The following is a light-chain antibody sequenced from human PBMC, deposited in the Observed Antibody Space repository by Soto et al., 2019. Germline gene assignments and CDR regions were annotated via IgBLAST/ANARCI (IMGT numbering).Light chain of an antibody. CDR1: QSVGSY. CDR2: DAS. V-gene: IGKV3-20*01. Sequence: PGERATLSCRASQSVGSYLAWYQQKPGQAPRLLIYDASNRATGIPARFSGSGSGTDFTLTISRLEPEDFAVYYCQQYGTSPLTFGGGTKVDI. CDR3: QQYGTSPLT. J-gene: IGKJ4*01.